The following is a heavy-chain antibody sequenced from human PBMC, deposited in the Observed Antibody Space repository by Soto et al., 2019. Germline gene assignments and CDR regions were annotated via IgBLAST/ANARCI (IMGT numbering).Heavy chain of an antibody. CDR2: ISAAGDP. V-gene: IGHV3-13*05. Sequence: EVQLVESGGGLVQPGGSLRLSCEASGFTFRNYDMHWVRQGTGKGLEWVSGISAAGDPDYADSVEGRFTISRENAQNSFFLQMNSLRVCYTAVYYCARTDRDFYGLDVWGQGTTVIVSS. CDR1: GFTFRNYD. J-gene: IGHJ6*02. CDR3: ARTDRDFYGLDV.